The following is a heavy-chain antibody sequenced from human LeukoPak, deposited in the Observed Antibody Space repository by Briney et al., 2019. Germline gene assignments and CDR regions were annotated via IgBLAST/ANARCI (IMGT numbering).Heavy chain of an antibody. Sequence: GKSLRLSCAASGFTLSSYNMHWVRQAPGKGPELVADVVHGGRCYYNTDAVKGRFTISRDNSKNTLYLQMNSLRPEDTAVYYCATEGRVGIVGGTSRDFEYWGQGTVVTVSS. CDR3: ATEGRVGIVGGTSRDFEY. D-gene: IGHD3-22*01. CDR1: GFTLSSYN. V-gene: IGHV3-30*04. J-gene: IGHJ4*02. CDR2: VVHGGRCY.